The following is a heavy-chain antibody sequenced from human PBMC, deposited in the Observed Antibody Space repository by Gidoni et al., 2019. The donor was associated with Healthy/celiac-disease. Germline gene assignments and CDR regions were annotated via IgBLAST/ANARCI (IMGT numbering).Heavy chain of an antibody. CDR3: ARESLYYYDSSGYYYYYGMDV. CDR1: GGSISSYY. V-gene: IGHV4-59*01. Sequence: QVQLQESGPGLVKPSETLSLTCTVSGGSISSYYWSWIRQPPGKGLEWIVYIYDSGSTNYNPSLKSRVTISVDTSKNQFSLKLSSVTAADTAVYYCARESLYYYDSSGYYYYYGMDVWGQGTTVTVSS. D-gene: IGHD3-22*01. CDR2: IYDSGST. J-gene: IGHJ6*02.